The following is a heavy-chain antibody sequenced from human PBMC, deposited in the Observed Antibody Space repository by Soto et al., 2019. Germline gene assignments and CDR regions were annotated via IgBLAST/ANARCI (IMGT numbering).Heavy chain of an antibody. D-gene: IGHD6-13*01. CDR1: GFSLSNAGLG. J-gene: IGHJ5*02. Sequence: QVTVKESGPVLVKPTETLTLTCTVSGFSLSNAGLGVSWIRQPPGKALEWLAHIFSNDEKSYSTSLKSRLTISKDTSKSQVVLIMTNMAPVDTATYYCASTYSTSWYWFDPWGQGTLVTVSS. CDR3: ASTYSTSWYWFDP. CDR2: IFSNDEK. V-gene: IGHV2-26*04.